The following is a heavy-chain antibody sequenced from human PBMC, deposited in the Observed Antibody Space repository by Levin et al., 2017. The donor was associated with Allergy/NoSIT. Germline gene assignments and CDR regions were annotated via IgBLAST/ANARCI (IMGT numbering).Heavy chain of an antibody. V-gene: IGHV3-53*01. CDR3: VRGRLNTAYSNYVFED. D-gene: IGHD4-11*01. CDR1: ELTVTNTY. Sequence: PPGGSLRLSCTASELTVTNTYMSWVRQAPGKGLEWVSALYSGGSAHYADSVKGRFTISRDNSKNTVYLQMNSLRVEDTAIYYCVRGRLNTAYSNYVFEDWGQGALVTVSS. J-gene: IGHJ4*02. CDR2: LYSGGSA.